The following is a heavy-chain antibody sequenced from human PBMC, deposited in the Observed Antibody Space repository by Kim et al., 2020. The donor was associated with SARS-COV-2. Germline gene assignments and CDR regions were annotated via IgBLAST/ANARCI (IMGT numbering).Heavy chain of an antibody. CDR3: AIESSGGWPTT. CDR1: GASISSDSYY. J-gene: IGHJ4*01. Sequence: SETLSLTCTVSGASISSDSYYWSWIRQPAGEGLEWIGRIDTSGTTNYSPSLKSRVTISVDTSKNQFSLKLRSVTATDTAVYYCAIESSGGWPTTWGQGTLVTVSS. CDR2: IDTSGTT. V-gene: IGHV4-61*02. D-gene: IGHD6-19*01.